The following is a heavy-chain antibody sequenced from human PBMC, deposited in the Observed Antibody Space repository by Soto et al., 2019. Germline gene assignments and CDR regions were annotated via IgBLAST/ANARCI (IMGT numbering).Heavy chain of an antibody. Sequence: SETLSLTCAVYGGSFSGYYWSWIRQPPGKGLEWIGEINHSGSTNYNPSLKSRVTMSVDTSKNRFSLNLTSLTAADTAVYYCARGRRGSSTTKSVLDYWGQGTLVTVSS. CDR1: GGSFSGYY. CDR3: ARGRRGSSTTKSVLDY. V-gene: IGHV4-34*01. CDR2: INHSGST. J-gene: IGHJ4*02. D-gene: IGHD3-16*01.